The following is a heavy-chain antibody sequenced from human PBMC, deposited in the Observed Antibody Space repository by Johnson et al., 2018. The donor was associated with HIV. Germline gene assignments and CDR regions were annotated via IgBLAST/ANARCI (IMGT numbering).Heavy chain of an antibody. CDR2: IKWSGGST. CDR3: AKETRDSRSAFDV. D-gene: IGHD3-22*01. CDR1: GFTFDDYG. V-gene: IGHV3-20*04. Sequence: VQLVESGGGVVRPGGSLRLSCAASGFTFDDYGMSWVRQGPGKRLEWVSGIKWSGGSTGYADSVKARFMISRDNAKNSLYLQMNSLRTEDTAIYFCAKETRDSRSAFDVWGQGTMVTVSS. J-gene: IGHJ3*01.